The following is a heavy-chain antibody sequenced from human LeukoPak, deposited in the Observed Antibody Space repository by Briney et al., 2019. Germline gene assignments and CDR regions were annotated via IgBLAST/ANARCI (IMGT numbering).Heavy chain of an antibody. D-gene: IGHD6-19*01. CDR3: ARDRIAVAGYYFDC. Sequence: LSLTCTVSGGSISSSIYYWGWIRQPPGKGLEWVAFIWYDGSNKYYADSVKGRFTISRDNSKNTLYLQMNSLRAEDTAVYYCARDRIAVAGYYFDCWGQGTLVTVSS. V-gene: IGHV3-33*08. CDR1: GGSISSSIYY. J-gene: IGHJ4*02. CDR2: IWYDGSNK.